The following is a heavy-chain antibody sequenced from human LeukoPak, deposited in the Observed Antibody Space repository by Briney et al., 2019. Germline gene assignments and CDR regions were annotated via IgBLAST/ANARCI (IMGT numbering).Heavy chain of an antibody. CDR3: AKDGSSGYGMDV. CDR2: ISWNSGSI. Sequence: GRSLRLSCAASGFTFDDYAMHWVRQAPGKGLEWVSGISWNSGSIGYADSVKGRFTISRDNAKNSLYLQMNSLRAEDTALYYCAKDGSSGYGMDVWGQGTTVTVSS. J-gene: IGHJ6*02. CDR1: GFTFDDYA. D-gene: IGHD3-22*01. V-gene: IGHV3-9*01.